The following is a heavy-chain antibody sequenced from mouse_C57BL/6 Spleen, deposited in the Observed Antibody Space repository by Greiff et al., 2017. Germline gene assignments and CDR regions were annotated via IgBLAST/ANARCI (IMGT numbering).Heavy chain of an antibody. CDR3: ATNYYGSSYPFAY. Sequence: VQLQQPGAELVKPGASVKLSCKASGYTFTSYWMHWVKQRPGRGLEWIGRIDPNSGGTKYNEKFKSKATLTVDKPSSTAYMQLNSLTSEDSAVYYCATNYYGSSYPFAYWGQGTLVTVSA. J-gene: IGHJ3*01. V-gene: IGHV1-62-3*01. CDR1: GYTFTSYW. CDR2: IDPNSGGT. D-gene: IGHD1-1*01.